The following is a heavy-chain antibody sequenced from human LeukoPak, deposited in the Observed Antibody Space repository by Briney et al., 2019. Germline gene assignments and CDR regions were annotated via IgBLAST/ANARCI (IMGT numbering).Heavy chain of an antibody. D-gene: IGHD7-27*01. CDR1: GYTLTELS. CDR2: FDPEDGET. J-gene: IGHJ4*02. V-gene: IGHV1-24*01. CDR3: ARGTRRTGDFDDYFDY. Sequence: ASVKVSCKVSGYTLTELSMHWVRQAPGKGLEWVGGFDPEDGETIYAQKFQGRVTMTEDTSTDTAYMELSSLRSEDTDVYYCARGTRRTGDFDDYFDYCGQGTLVTVSS.